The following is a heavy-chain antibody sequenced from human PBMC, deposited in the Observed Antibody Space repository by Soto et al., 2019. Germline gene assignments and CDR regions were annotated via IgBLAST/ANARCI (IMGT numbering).Heavy chain of an antibody. J-gene: IGHJ5*02. CDR3: ARSHQYSGYFGVRGTWKNWFDP. CDR2: INHSGST. D-gene: IGHD5-12*01. V-gene: IGHV4-34*01. CDR1: GGSFSGYY. Sequence: SETLSLTCAVYGGSFSGYYWSWIRQPPGKGLEWIGEINHSGSTNYNPSLKSRVTISVDTSKNQFSLKLSSVTAADTAVYYCARSHQYSGYFGVRGTWKNWFDPWGQGTLVTVSS.